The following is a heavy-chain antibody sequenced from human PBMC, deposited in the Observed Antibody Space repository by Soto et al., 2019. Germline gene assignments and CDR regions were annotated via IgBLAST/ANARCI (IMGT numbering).Heavy chain of an antibody. J-gene: IGHJ6*02. CDR2: IYYSGST. Sequence: PSETLSLTCTVSGGSVSGGSYYWSWIRQPPGKGLEWIGYIYYSGSTNYNPSLKSRVTISVDTSKNQFSLKLSSVTAADTAVYYCARDPLTRTTGSGMDVWGQGTTVTVSS. D-gene: IGHD1-20*01. V-gene: IGHV4-61*01. CDR1: GGSVSGGSYY. CDR3: ARDPLTRTTGSGMDV.